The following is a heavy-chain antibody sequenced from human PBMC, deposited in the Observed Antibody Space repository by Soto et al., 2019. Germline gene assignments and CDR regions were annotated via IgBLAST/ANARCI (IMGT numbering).Heavy chain of an antibody. V-gene: IGHV1-3*01. D-gene: IGHD3-10*01. CDR2: INAGNGNT. Sequence: ASVKVSCKASGYTFTSYAMHWVRQAPGQRLEWMGWINAGNGNTKYSQKFQGRVTITRDTSASTAYMELRSLRSEDTAVYYCAREEELLWFGELIHWGQGTLVTVSS. J-gene: IGHJ4*02. CDR1: GYTFTSYA. CDR3: AREEELLWFGELIH.